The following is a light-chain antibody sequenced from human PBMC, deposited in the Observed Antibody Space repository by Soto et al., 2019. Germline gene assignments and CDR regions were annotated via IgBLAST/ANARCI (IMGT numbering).Light chain of an antibody. CDR2: GAS. Sequence: EIVLTQSPATLSLSPGERATLSCRASQSVTDNYLAWYQQKPGQAPRLVISGASSRTSGIPDRFSASGSGTDFTLTISRLEPEDFAVYYCQQYSRAPLTFGQGTKVESK. CDR3: QQYSRAPLT. V-gene: IGKV3-20*01. CDR1: QSVTDNY. J-gene: IGKJ1*01.